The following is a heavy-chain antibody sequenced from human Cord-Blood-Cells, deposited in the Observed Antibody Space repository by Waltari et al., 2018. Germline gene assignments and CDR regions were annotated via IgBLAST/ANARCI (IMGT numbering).Heavy chain of an antibody. D-gene: IGHD6-13*01. CDR2: INHSGST. CDR3: ARSPGSWYYFDY. V-gene: IGHV4-34*01. Sequence: QVPLQQWGAGLLKPSETLSLTCAVYGGSFSVYYWSWIRQPPGKGLEWIGEINHSGSTNYNPSLKSRVTISVDTSKNQFSLKLSSVTAADTAVYYCARSPGSWYYFDYWGQGTLVTVSS. J-gene: IGHJ4*02. CDR1: GGSFSVYY.